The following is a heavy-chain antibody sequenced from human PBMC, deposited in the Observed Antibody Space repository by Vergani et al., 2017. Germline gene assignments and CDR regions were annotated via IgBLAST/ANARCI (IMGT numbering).Heavy chain of an antibody. CDR1: GYTFSNYY. V-gene: IGHV1-46*03. J-gene: IGHJ4*02. CDR2: INPSGGHT. CDR3: ARGDYCILTGYRY. Sequence: QVQVVQSGAEVKKSGASVKVSCKTSGYTFSNYYMHWVRQAPGQGLEWMRIINPSGGHTNYAQKFQGRVTMTRDTSTSTVYIELSSLRSEDTAIYYCARGDYCILTGYRYWGQGTLVTVSA. D-gene: IGHD3-9*01.